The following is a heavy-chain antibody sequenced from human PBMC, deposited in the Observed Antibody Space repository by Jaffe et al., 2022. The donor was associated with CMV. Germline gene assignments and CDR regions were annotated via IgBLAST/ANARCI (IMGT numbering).Heavy chain of an antibody. CDR2: IYPGDSDT. CDR3: ARRGLFPYCSGGSCYSIGDAFDI. J-gene: IGHJ3*02. V-gene: IGHV5-51*01. Sequence: EVQLVQSGAEVKKPGESLKISCKGSGYSFTSYWIGWVRQMPGKGLEWMGIIYPGDSDTRYSPSFQGQVTISADKSISTAYLQWSSLKASDTAMYYCARRGLFPYCSGGSCYSIGDAFDIWGQGTMVTVSS. CDR1: GYSFTSYW. D-gene: IGHD2-15*01.